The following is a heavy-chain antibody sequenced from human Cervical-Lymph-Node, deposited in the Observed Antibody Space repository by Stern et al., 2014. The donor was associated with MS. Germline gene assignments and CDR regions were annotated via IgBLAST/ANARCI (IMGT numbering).Heavy chain of an antibody. Sequence: QDQLVQSGGDLAKPGGSLRLSCAASGFTLSDHYMTWIRQAPGKGMEWISYISSSGYTIYYADSVKGRFTISRDSAKNLLYLQLNSLRAEDTAVYYCARGDNVGYGYGLDYWGQGTLVTVSS. CDR1: GFTLSDHY. V-gene: IGHV3-11*01. CDR2: ISSSGYTI. CDR3: ARGDNVGYGYGLDY. D-gene: IGHD2-2*03. J-gene: IGHJ4*02.